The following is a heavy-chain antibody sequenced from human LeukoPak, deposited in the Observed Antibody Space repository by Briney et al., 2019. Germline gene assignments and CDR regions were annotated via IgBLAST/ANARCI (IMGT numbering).Heavy chain of an antibody. D-gene: IGHD2-15*01. CDR3: ARGGGNFDY. CDR1: EFTFSSYT. J-gene: IGHJ4*02. V-gene: IGHV3-21*01. Sequence: TGGSLRLSYAASEFTFSSYTINWVRQAPGKGLEWVSSISSTSTYISYADSVKGRFTISRDNAKNSLYLQMNSLRAEDTAVYYCARGGGNFDYWGQGTLVTVSS. CDR2: ISSTSTYI.